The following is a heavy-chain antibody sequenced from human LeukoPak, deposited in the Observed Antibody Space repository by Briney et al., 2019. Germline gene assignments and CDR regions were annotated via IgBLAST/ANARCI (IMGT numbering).Heavy chain of an antibody. CDR1: GFTFSSYS. Sequence: PGGSLRLSCAASGFTFSSYSMNWVRQAPGKGLEYVSAISSNGGSTYYANSVKGRFTISRDNSKNTLYLQMGSLRAEDMAVYYCARVIEGYFDYWGQGTLVTVSS. J-gene: IGHJ4*02. V-gene: IGHV3-64*01. CDR2: ISSNGGST. CDR3: ARVIEGYFDY.